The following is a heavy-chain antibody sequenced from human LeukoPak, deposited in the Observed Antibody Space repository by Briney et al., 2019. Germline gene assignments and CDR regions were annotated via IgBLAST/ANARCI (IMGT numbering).Heavy chain of an antibody. CDR1: GYAFTNYA. V-gene: IGHV1-18*01. J-gene: IGHJ4*02. Sequence: ASVKVSCKASGYAFTNYAISWVRQAPGQGLEWMGWISVYNGNTNYAQKLQGRVTMTADTSTTTAYMELRSLRSDDTAVYYCARGYCSSATCRHFDYWGEGALVTVSS. D-gene: IGHD2-2*01. CDR2: ISVYNGNT. CDR3: ARGYCSSATCRHFDY.